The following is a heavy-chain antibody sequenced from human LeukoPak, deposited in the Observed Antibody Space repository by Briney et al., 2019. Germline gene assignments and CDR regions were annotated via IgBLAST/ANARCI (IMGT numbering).Heavy chain of an antibody. D-gene: IGHD6-19*01. CDR2: FDPEDGET. Sequence: ASVKVSCKVSGYTLTEMSIHWVRQAPGGALEWMGGFDPEDGETVYAPKFQGRVTMTRDTSISTAYMELSRLRSDDTAVYYCARSRPLQWLDYWGQGTLVTVSS. CDR3: ARSRPLQWLDY. V-gene: IGHV1-24*01. CDR1: GYTLTEMS. J-gene: IGHJ4*02.